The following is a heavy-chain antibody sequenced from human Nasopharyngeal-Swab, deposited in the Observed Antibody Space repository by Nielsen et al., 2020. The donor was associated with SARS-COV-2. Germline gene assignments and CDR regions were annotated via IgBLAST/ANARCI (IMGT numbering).Heavy chain of an antibody. Sequence: GESLKISCAASGFTFSSYSMNRVRQAPGKGLEWVSSISSSSSYIYYADSVKGRFTISRDNAKNSLYLQMNSLRAEDTAVYYCARDLIVVVPAAMDVHWFDPWGQGTLVTVSS. J-gene: IGHJ5*02. CDR3: ARDLIVVVPAAMDVHWFDP. CDR1: GFTFSSYS. D-gene: IGHD2-2*01. V-gene: IGHV3-21*01. CDR2: ISSSSSYI.